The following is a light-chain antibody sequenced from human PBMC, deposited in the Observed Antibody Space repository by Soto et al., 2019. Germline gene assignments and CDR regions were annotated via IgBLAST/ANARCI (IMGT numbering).Light chain of an antibody. V-gene: IGLV1-47*01. Sequence: QSVLPQPPSASGTPGQGVTLSCSGSSSNIGSNYVYWYQQLPGTAPKLLIYRNNQRPSGVPDRFSGSKSGTSASLAISGLRSEDEGDYYCAAWDDSLSAVVFGGGTKLTVL. J-gene: IGLJ2*01. CDR3: AAWDDSLSAVV. CDR1: SSNIGSNY. CDR2: RNN.